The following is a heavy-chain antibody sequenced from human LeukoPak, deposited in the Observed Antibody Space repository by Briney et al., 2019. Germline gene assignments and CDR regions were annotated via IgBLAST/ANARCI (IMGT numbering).Heavy chain of an antibody. Sequence: GGSLRLSCAASGFTFSSYAMNWVRQAPGKGLEYVSAIGINEGSEWYGDSVKGRFTISRDNSKNTLHLQMTSLRIEDTAVYYCVEDLHVAVASIDSWGQGTLVTVS. CDR1: GFTFSSYA. CDR2: IGINEGSE. V-gene: IGHV3-64D*06. J-gene: IGHJ4*02. CDR3: VEDLHVAVASIDS. D-gene: IGHD6-19*01.